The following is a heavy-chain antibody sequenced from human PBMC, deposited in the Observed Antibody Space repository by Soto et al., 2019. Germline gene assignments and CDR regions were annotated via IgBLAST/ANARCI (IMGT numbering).Heavy chain of an antibody. V-gene: IGHV3-74*01. Sequence: GGSLRLSCAASGFTFNNYWMHWVRQAPGKGPVCVSRIDGDGTTTNYADSVKGRFTISRDNAKNTLYLQMNSLRAEDTAVYYCARTEYNWNSFDYWGQGALVTVSS. J-gene: IGHJ4*02. CDR1: GFTFNNYW. D-gene: IGHD1-20*01. CDR2: IDGDGTTT. CDR3: ARTEYNWNSFDY.